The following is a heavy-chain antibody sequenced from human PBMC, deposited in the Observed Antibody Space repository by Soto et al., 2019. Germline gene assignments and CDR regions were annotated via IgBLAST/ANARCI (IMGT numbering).Heavy chain of an antibody. CDR2: MNPNTGNT. CDR3: AGGNFRY. J-gene: IGHJ4*02. Sequence: QVQLVQSGAEVRKPGASVKVSCKASGYNFNTFDIYWVLQATGHGLEWMGWMNPNTGNTGYAQELRGRVTMTRNSSNSTVYMEPTSLTSDDTGVNYCAGGNFRYWGQGTLVTVSS. V-gene: IGHV1-8*02. CDR1: GYNFNTFD.